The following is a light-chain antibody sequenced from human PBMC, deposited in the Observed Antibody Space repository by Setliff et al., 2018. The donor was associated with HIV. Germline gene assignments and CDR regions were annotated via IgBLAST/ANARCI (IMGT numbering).Light chain of an antibody. Sequence: QSALAQPPSASGSPGQSVTISCTGTSSDIGDYNYVSWSQHRPGNAPKLIIYEVTKRPSGVPNRFSGSKSGNTASLTVSWLQTEDEADYYCSSYAGNNLYVFGTGTKVTV. CDR2: EVT. CDR3: SSYAGNNLYV. J-gene: IGLJ1*01. V-gene: IGLV2-8*01. CDR1: SSDIGDYNY.